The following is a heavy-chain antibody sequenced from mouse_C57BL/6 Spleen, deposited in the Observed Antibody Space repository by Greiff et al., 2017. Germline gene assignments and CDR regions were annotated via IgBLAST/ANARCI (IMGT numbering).Heavy chain of an antibody. J-gene: IGHJ4*01. Sequence: VQLQQPGPELVKPGASVKISCKASGYSFTDYKMNWVKQRHGKSLEWIGVINPNYGTTSYNKQFKGKATLTVDQSSSTAYMLLNSLTSEDSAVYYCASERLSDFDYWGQGTTLTVSS. V-gene: IGHV1-39*01. CDR2: INPNYGTT. CDR1: GYSFTDYK. D-gene: IGHD2-13*01. CDR3: ASERLSDFDY.